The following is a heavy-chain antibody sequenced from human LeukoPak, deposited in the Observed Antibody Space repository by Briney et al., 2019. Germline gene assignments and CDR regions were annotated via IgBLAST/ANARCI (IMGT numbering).Heavy chain of an antibody. V-gene: IGHV4-34*01. CDR3: ARGQDYVWGSYRYTKYFQH. D-gene: IGHD3-16*02. Sequence: SETLSLTCAVYGGPFSGYYWSWIRQPPGKGLEWIGEINHSGSTNYNPSLKSRVTISVDTSKNQFSLKLSSVTAADTAVYYCARGQDYVWGSYRYTKYFQHWGQGTLVTVSS. CDR1: GGPFSGYY. CDR2: INHSGST. J-gene: IGHJ1*01.